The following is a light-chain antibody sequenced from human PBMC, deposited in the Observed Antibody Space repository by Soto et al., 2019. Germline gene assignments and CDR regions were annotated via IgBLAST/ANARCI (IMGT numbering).Light chain of an antibody. V-gene: IGKV3-15*01. CDR2: AAS. Sequence: EVVMTQFPATLSVSPGERATLSCRASQSVGSNLAWYQHKHGQAPRLLMYAASARATGIPARFSGSGSGTEFTLTISRLEPEDFAVYHCQQYGDSPLTFGGGTKVDIK. CDR3: QQYGDSPLT. J-gene: IGKJ4*01. CDR1: QSVGSN.